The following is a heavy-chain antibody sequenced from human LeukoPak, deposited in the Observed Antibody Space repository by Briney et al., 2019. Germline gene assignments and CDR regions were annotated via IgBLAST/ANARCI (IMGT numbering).Heavy chain of an antibody. CDR3: AREDGYCSGGNCSSYFDS. D-gene: IGHD2-15*01. CDR2: IKKTGSET. CDR1: GFTFSHFW. Sequence: GGSLRLSCAASGFTFSHFWMSWVRQAPGKGLEWVAYIKKTGSETYYVDSVKCRFTITRDNTRNSLFLQMYSVRAEDTAVYFCAREDGYCSGGNCSSYFDSWGQGTLVTVSS. V-gene: IGHV3-7*01. J-gene: IGHJ4*02.